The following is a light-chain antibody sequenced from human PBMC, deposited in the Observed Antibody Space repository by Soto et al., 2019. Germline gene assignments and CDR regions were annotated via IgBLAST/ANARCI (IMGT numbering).Light chain of an antibody. V-gene: IGKV1-39*01. Sequence: DIQMTQSPSSLSASAGDRVTITCRASQSISSYLNWYQQKPGKAPKLLIYAAPSLQSGVPSRFSGSGSGTDFTLTISSLQPEDFATYYCQQSYSTPLTFGGGTKVDIK. J-gene: IGKJ4*01. CDR2: AAP. CDR1: QSISSY. CDR3: QQSYSTPLT.